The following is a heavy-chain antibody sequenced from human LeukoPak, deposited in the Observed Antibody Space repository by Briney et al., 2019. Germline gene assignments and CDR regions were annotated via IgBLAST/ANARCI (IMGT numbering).Heavy chain of an antibody. CDR1: VYTFTNNY. J-gene: IGHJ3*02. CDR2: INPSGSSS. V-gene: IGHV1-46*01. D-gene: IGHD2-8*01. CDR3: AGGTTNTKGAFDM. Sequence: ASVNVSCQASVYTFTNNYIHWVRQAPRHPVEGRGVINPSGSSSSYAQKFQGRVTMTRATSTSTVYMELSSLRSEDTAAYYCAGGTTNTKGAFDMWGQGTMVTVSS.